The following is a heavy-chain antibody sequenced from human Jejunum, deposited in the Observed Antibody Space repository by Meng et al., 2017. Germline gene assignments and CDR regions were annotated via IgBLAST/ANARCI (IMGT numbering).Heavy chain of an antibody. V-gene: IGHV4-39*01. Sequence: QLQVQESGPGLVKPSETLSLTCTVSGGSISSSSYYWGWIRQPPGKGLEWIGTMYYHGSTYYNPSLKSRVTISVDTSKNQFSLKLSSVTAADTAVDYCARPHTSAWGQGTLVTVSS. CDR3: ARPHTSA. D-gene: IGHD2-21*01. J-gene: IGHJ5*02. CDR2: MYYHGST. CDR1: GGSISSSSYY.